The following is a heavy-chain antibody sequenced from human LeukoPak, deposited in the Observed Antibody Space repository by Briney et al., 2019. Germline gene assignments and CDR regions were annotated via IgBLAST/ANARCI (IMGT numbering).Heavy chain of an antibody. J-gene: IGHJ4*02. CDR1: AFTFSSYA. Sequence: PGGSLRLSCASSAFTFSSYAMSWVRQAPGKGLEWVSGISGSGGSTYYADSVKGRFTISRDNSKKTLYLQMNSLRAEDTAVYYCAKDQGSSGWFVRDDYWGQGTLVTVSS. D-gene: IGHD6-19*01. CDR3: AKDQGSSGWFVRDDY. CDR2: ISGSGGST. V-gene: IGHV3-23*01.